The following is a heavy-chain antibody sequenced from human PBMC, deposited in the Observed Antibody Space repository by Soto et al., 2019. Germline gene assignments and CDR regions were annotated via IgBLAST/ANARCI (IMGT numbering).Heavy chain of an antibody. CDR3: ARQGSNEYYYYGMDV. CDR1: GGTFSSYA. CDR2: IIRIFGTP. D-gene: IGHD3-10*01. Sequence: QVQLVQSGAEVKKPGSSVKVSCKASGGTFSSYAINWVRQAPGQGLEWMGGIIRIFGTPDYAQRFQGRVTITADESTSTASLELSSLSSEDTAVYYCARQGSNEYYYYGMDVWGQGTTVTVSS. J-gene: IGHJ6*02. V-gene: IGHV1-69*12.